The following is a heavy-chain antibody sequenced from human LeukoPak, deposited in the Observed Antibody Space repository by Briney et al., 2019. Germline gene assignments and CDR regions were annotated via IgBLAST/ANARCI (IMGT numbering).Heavy chain of an antibody. D-gene: IGHD3-22*01. V-gene: IGHV3-23*01. CDR3: ARRTDSSD. CDR2: ISGNGDST. J-gene: IGHJ4*02. CDR1: GFTFSNYA. Sequence: GGSLRLSCAASGFTFSNYAMSWVRQAPGKGLEWVSTISGNGDSTYHADSVKGGFTISRDNSKNTLYLQMNSLRAEDTAVYFCARRTDSSDWGQGTLVTVSS.